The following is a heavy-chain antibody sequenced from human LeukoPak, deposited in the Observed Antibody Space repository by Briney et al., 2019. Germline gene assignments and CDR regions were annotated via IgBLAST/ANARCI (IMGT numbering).Heavy chain of an antibody. D-gene: IGHD3-10*01. CDR2: ISGSGGST. J-gene: IGHJ4*02. Sequence: PGGSLKLSCAASGFTFSSYAMSWVRQAPGKGLEWVSAISGSGGSTYYADSVKGRFTISRDNSKNTPYLQMNSLRAEDTAVYYCARKGPRWFDHGLYFDYWGQGTLVTVSS. CDR3: ARKGPRWFDHGLYFDY. V-gene: IGHV3-23*01. CDR1: GFTFSSYA.